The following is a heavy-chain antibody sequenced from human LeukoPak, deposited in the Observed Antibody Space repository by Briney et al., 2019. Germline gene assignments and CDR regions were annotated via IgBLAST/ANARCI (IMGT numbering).Heavy chain of an antibody. CDR2: MNPNSGNT. Sequence: ASVKVSCKASGYTFTGYYMHWVRQAPGQGLEWMGWMNPNSGNTGYAQKFQGRVTMTRNTSISTAYMELSSLRSEDTAVYYCARFRSSSYYYYGMDVWGQGTTVTVSS. CDR3: ARFRSSSYYYYGMDV. J-gene: IGHJ6*02. V-gene: IGHV1-8*02. D-gene: IGHD6-13*01. CDR1: GYTFTGYY.